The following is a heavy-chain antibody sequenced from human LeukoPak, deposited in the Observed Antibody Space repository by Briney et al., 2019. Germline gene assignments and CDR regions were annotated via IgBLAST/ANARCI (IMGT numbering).Heavy chain of an antibody. D-gene: IGHD4-11*01. CDR3: ARDLVTVTKGFDI. Sequence: SETLSLTCAVSADSFSSHYWTWIPQPPGKGLEWIGYISYIGSTNYNPSLKSRVTISIDTSRNQFSLRLSSVTAADTAVYYCARDLVTVTKGFDIWGQGTMVSVSS. CDR2: ISYIGST. CDR1: ADSFSSHY. J-gene: IGHJ3*02. V-gene: IGHV4-59*11.